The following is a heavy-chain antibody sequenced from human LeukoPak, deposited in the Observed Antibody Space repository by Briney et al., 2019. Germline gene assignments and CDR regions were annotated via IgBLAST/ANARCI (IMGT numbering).Heavy chain of an antibody. V-gene: IGHV3-23*01. Sequence: GGSLRLSCAASGFSFSVYWMHWVRQAPGKGPVWVSAISGSGGSTYYADSVKGRFTISRDNSKNTLYLQMNSLRAEDTAVYYCAKVLAIGATGSFDYWGQGTLVTVS. CDR1: GFSFSVYW. CDR2: ISGSGGST. CDR3: AKVLAIGATGSFDY. D-gene: IGHD1-26*01. J-gene: IGHJ4*02.